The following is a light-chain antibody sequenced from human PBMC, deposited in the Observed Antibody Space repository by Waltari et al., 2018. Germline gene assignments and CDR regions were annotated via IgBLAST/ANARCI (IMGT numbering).Light chain of an antibody. V-gene: IGLV2-14*01. CDR2: EVT. J-gene: IGLJ3*02. CDR1: SSDVGGYNH. CDR3: SSFSSRGTLVV. Sequence: QSALTQPASVSASPGQSITIPCTGTSSDVGGYNHVSWYQQHPGKAPKLIIYEVTNRPSGVSDRFSASKSGNTASLAISGLQGEDEADYYCSSFSSRGTLVVFGGGTKLTVL.